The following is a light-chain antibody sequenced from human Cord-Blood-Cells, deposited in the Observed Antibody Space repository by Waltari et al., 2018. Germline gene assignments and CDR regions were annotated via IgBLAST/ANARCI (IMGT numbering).Light chain of an antibody. V-gene: IGKV2-30*02. J-gene: IGKJ1*01. Sequence: DVVMTQSPLSLPVTLGQPASISCRSSQSLVHSDGNTYLNWFQPRPGQAPRRLIYKVSSRDSGVTDRFSGSGSGTDFTLKISRVEAEDVVVDYCMQGTHWWTFGQGTKVEIK. CDR1: QSLVHSDGNTY. CDR2: KVS. CDR3: MQGTHWWT.